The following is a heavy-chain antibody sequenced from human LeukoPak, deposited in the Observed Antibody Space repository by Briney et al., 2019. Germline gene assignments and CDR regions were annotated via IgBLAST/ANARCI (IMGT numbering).Heavy chain of an antibody. CDR3: ARDQRGLVVGPLRRYNGDY. D-gene: IGHD1-14*01. CDR2: IYTSGST. V-gene: IGHV4-61*02. Sequence: SETLSLTCTVSGGSISSGSYYWGWVRQPAGRGLEWIGRIYTSGSTNYNPSLKSRVTISGDTSKNQFSLKLSSVTAADTAVYYCARDQRGLVVGPLRRYNGDYWGQGTLVTVSS. J-gene: IGHJ4*02. CDR1: GGSISSGSYY.